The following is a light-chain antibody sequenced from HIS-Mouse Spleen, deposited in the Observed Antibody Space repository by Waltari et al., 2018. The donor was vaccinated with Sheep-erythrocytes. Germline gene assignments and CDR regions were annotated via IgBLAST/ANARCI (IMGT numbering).Light chain of an antibody. CDR2: VAS. V-gene: IGKV3-11*01. CDR1: QSVSSY. Sequence: EIVLTQSPATLSLSPGERATLSCKASQSVSSYLAWYQQKPGQAPRLLIYVASNGATGIPARFSGSGSGTDFTLTISRLEPVDFAVYYCQQRSNWYTFGQGTKLEI. J-gene: IGKJ2*01. CDR3: QQRSNWYT.